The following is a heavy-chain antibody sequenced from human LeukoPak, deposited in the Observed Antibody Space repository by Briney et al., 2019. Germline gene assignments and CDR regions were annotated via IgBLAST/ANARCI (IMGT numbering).Heavy chain of an antibody. J-gene: IGHJ4*02. CDR1: GGSVSSGSYY. CDR3: ARARGGNLPFDY. D-gene: IGHD4-23*01. Sequence: SETLSLTCTVSGGSVSSGSYYWSWIRQPPGEGLEWIGYIYYSGSTNCNPSLKSRVTISVDTSKNQFSLKLSSVTAADTAVYYCARARGGNLPFDYWGQGTLVTVSS. CDR2: IYYSGST. V-gene: IGHV4-61*01.